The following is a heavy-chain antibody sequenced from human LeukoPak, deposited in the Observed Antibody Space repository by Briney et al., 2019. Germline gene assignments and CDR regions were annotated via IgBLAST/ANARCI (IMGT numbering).Heavy chain of an antibody. J-gene: IGHJ6*02. CDR2: IYYSGST. Sequence: PSETLSLTCTVSGDSIGSHYWSWIRQPPGKGLEWIGYIYYSGSTYYNPSLKSRVTISVDTSKNQFSLKLSSVTAADTAVYYCARDVVVVAAQREYYYYYGMDVWGQGTTVTVSS. CDR1: GDSIGSHY. V-gene: IGHV4-59*06. D-gene: IGHD2-15*01. CDR3: ARDVVVVAAQREYYYYYGMDV.